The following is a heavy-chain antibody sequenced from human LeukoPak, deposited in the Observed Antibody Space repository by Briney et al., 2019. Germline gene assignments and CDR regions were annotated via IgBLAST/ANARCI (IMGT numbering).Heavy chain of an antibody. J-gene: IGHJ4*02. CDR1: GGSISSYY. V-gene: IGHV4-39*07. D-gene: IGHD3-22*01. CDR3: ATLGFSSGYYYYFDH. Sequence: PSETLSPTCTVSGGSISSYYWGWIRQPPGKGLEWIGSIYYSGSTYYNPSLKSRVTISVDTSKNQFSLKLSSVTAADTAVYYCATLGFSSGYYYYFDHWGQGTLVTVSS. CDR2: IYYSGST.